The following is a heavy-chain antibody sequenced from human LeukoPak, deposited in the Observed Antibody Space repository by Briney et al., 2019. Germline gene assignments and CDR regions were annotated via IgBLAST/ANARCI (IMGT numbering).Heavy chain of an antibody. Sequence: GGSLRLSCAASGFTFSSYGMHWVRQAPGKGLEWVAVISYDGSNRYYADSVKGRFTISRDNSKNTLYLQMNSLRAEDTAVYYCARDRNVLRFLEWGGSFDYWGQGTLVTVSS. CDR1: GFTFSSYG. V-gene: IGHV3-30*03. J-gene: IGHJ4*02. CDR2: ISYDGSNR. D-gene: IGHD3-3*01. CDR3: ARDRNVLRFLEWGGSFDY.